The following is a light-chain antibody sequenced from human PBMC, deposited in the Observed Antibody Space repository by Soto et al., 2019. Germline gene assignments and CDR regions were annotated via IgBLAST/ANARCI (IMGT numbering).Light chain of an antibody. CDR3: QQSDDIPIT. J-gene: IGKJ4*01. CDR2: DAS. V-gene: IGKV1-33*01. CDR1: QDIANS. Sequence: DIQLTQSPSSLSASVGDTVTIACQASQDIANSLNWYQMKPGKAPKLLIYDASKLEAGVPSRFSGSGSGTDFTFTLSSRQPEDLATYYCQQSDDIPITFGGGTKVELK.